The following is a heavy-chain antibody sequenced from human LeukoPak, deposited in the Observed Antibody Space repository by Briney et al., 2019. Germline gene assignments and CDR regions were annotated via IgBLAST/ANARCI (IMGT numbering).Heavy chain of an antibody. D-gene: IGHD6-19*01. CDR3: ARVKIAVAAYSGAYYYYGMDV. V-gene: IGHV1-69*01. J-gene: IGHJ6*02. Sequence: SVKVSCKASGGTFSSCAISWVRQAPGQGLEWMGGIIPIFGTANYAQKFQGRVTITADESTSTAYMELSSLRSEDTAVYYCARVKIAVAAYSGAYYYYGMDVWGQGTTVTVSS. CDR2: IIPIFGTA. CDR1: GGTFSSCA.